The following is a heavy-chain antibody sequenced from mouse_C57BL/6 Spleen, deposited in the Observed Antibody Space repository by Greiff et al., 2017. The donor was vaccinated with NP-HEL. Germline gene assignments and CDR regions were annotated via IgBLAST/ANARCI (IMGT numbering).Heavy chain of an antibody. Sequence: DVHLVESGGGLVKPGGSLKLSCAASGFTFSSYAMSWVRQTPEKWLEWVATISDGGSYTYYPDNVKGRFTISRDNAKNNLYLQMSHLKSEDTAMYYCARGGGNWDNWFAYWGQGTLVTVSA. D-gene: IGHD4-1*01. CDR2: ISDGGSYT. CDR1: GFTFSSYA. V-gene: IGHV5-4*01. J-gene: IGHJ3*01. CDR3: ARGGGNWDNWFAY.